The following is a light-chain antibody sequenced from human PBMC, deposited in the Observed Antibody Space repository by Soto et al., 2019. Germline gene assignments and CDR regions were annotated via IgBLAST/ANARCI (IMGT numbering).Light chain of an antibody. V-gene: IGKV3-11*01. CDR1: QSVSSY. J-gene: IGKJ3*01. CDR2: DAS. Sequence: EIVLTQSPATLSLSPGERATLSCRASQSVSSYLAWYQQKPGQAPRLLIYDASNRATGIPARFSGSGSGTDFTLTISRREPEDFAVYYCQQRSNWHLFTFGPGTKVDIK. CDR3: QQRSNWHLFT.